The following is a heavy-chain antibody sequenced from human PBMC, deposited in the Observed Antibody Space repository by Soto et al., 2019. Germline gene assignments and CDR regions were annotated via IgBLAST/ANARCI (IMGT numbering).Heavy chain of an antibody. J-gene: IGHJ6*02. CDR2: IYYSGST. Sequence: SETLSLTCTVSGGSISSYYWSWIRQPPGKGLEWIGYIYYSGSTNYNPSLKSRVTISVDTSKNQFSLKLSSVTAADTAVYYCASRSVGGYSYGYYYYYGMDVWGQGTTVTVSS. CDR1: GGSISSYY. V-gene: IGHV4-59*01. CDR3: ASRSVGGYSYGYYYYYGMDV. D-gene: IGHD5-18*01.